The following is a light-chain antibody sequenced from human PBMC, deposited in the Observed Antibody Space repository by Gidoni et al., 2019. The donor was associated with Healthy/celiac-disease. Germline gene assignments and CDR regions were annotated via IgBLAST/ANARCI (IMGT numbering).Light chain of an antibody. Sequence: EIVLTQSPATLSLSPGERATLSRRASQSVSSYLAWYQQKPGQAPRLLLCDASNRTAGIPARFSGSGSGTDFTLTISSLEPEDFAVYYCQQRSNWPLTFGGGTKVEIK. CDR1: QSVSSY. CDR2: DAS. CDR3: QQRSNWPLT. J-gene: IGKJ4*01. V-gene: IGKV3-11*01.